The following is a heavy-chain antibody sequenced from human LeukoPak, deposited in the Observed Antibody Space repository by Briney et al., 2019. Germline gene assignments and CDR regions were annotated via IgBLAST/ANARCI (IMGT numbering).Heavy chain of an antibody. J-gene: IGHJ3*02. V-gene: IGHV3-73*01. Sequence: GSLTCQGAASGFTYSNASMSWVGQAPGKGLEWVGRIRSKANSYATLYAASVKGRFTISRDDTKNTAYLKKNSLKTEDTAVYYCTRPLDYDTSGPDDFDISGQGTMVTVSS. D-gene: IGHD3-22*01. CDR3: TRPLDYDTSGPDDFDI. CDR2: IRSKANSYAT. CDR1: GFTYSNAS.